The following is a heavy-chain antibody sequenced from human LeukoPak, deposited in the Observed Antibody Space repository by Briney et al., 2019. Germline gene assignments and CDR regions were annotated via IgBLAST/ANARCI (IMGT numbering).Heavy chain of an antibody. Sequence: ASVQVSCKASGYTFTGYYMHWVRQAPGQGLEWMGWINPNSGGTNYAQKFQGRVTMTRDTSISTAYMELSRLRSDDTAVYYCARVEYSYGTNGFDYWGQGTLVTVSS. CDR1: GYTFTGYY. CDR3: ARVEYSYGTNGFDY. J-gene: IGHJ4*02. V-gene: IGHV1-2*02. CDR2: INPNSGGT. D-gene: IGHD5-18*01.